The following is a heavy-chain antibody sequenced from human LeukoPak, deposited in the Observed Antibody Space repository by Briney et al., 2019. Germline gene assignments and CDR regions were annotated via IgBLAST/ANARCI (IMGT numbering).Heavy chain of an antibody. J-gene: IGHJ4*02. CDR2: ISSNGGST. CDR1: GFTFSSYA. Sequence: GGSLRLSCAASGFTFSSYAMHWVRQAPGKGLEYVSAISSNGGSTYYANSVKGRFTISRDNSKNTLYLQMGSLRAEDMAVYYCARSVAVAGTRAFDYWGQGTLVTVSS. CDR3: ARSVAVAGTRAFDY. V-gene: IGHV3-64*01. D-gene: IGHD6-19*01.